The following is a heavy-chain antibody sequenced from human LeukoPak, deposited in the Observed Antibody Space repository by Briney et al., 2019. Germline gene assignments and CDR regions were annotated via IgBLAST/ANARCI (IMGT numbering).Heavy chain of an antibody. J-gene: IGHJ4*02. V-gene: IGHV4-38-2*01. Sequence: SETLSLTCAVSAYSISSGYYWGWIRQPPGKGLEWIGPIYDRESAFYNPSLKSRVTISVDTSKNQFSLNLSSGTSADTAVYFCARVQERYARGASYFFDYWGQGTLVTVSS. CDR1: AYSISSGYY. CDR3: ARVQERYARGASYFFDY. D-gene: IGHD3-9*01. CDR2: IYDRESA.